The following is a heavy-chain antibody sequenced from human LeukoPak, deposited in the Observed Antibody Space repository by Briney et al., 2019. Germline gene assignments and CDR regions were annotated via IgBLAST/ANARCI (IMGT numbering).Heavy chain of an antibody. Sequence: GESLKISCKGSGYRLTKSWIGWVRQMPGKGLEWMGIIYPGDSDTRYSPSFQGQVTISADKSISTAYLQWSSLKASDTAMYYCARVCWYYFDYWGQGTLVTVSS. V-gene: IGHV5-51*01. D-gene: IGHD2-8*01. CDR3: ARVCWYYFDY. CDR1: GYRLTKSW. CDR2: IYPGDSDT. J-gene: IGHJ4*02.